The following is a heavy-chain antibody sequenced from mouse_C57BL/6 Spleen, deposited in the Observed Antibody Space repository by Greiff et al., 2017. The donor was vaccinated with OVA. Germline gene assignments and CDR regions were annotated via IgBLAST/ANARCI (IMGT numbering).Heavy chain of an antibody. V-gene: IGHV1-19*01. J-gene: IGHJ1*03. D-gene: IGHD4-1*01. CDR3: ARSAGTYWYFDV. CDR1: GYTFTDYY. CDR2: INPYNGGT. Sequence: VQLQQSGPVLVKPGASVKMSCKASGYTFTDYYMNWVKQSHGKSLEWIGVINPYNGGTSYNQKFKGKATLTVDKSSSTAYMELNSLTSEDSAVYYCARSAGTYWYFDVWGTGTTVTVSS.